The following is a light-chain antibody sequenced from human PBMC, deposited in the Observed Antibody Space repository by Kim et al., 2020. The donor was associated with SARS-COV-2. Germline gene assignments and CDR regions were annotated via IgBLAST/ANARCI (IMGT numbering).Light chain of an antibody. J-gene: IGKJ1*01. CDR1: QSVSNTY. CDR2: GAS. V-gene: IGKV3-20*01. Sequence: SPWESATLSFGASQSVSNTYLAWYQQKPGLALRRLIYGASCRATVIPDRFSGSGSGTDFTLTISRLEPEDFAVYYCQQYGSSPRTFGQVTKVDIK. CDR3: QQYGSSPRT.